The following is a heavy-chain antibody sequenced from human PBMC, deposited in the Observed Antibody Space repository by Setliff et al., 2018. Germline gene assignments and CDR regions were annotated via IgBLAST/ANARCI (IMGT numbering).Heavy chain of an antibody. J-gene: IGHJ4*02. Sequence: SETLSLTCSVSGASISSNYWSWIRQSPGKGLEWIGYIYYNGTTRYSPSLKSRVIISVDTSKNQFSLRLASVTAADTAVDYCARNWRDSGYDYWGQGSPVTVSS. V-gene: IGHV4-59*01. CDR2: IYYNGTT. CDR3: ARNWRDSGYDY. D-gene: IGHD5-12*01. CDR1: GASISSNY.